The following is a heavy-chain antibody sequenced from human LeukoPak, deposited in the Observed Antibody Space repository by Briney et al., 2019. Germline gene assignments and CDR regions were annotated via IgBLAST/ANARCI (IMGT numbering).Heavy chain of an antibody. J-gene: IGHJ6*04. CDR2: SSSNGGST. V-gene: IGHV3-64*01. CDR1: GFTFSSYA. CDR3: AELGITMIGGV. Sequence: PGGSLRLSCAASGFTFSSYAMHWVRQAPGKGLEYVSASSSNGGSTYYANSVKGRFTISRDNSKNTLYLQMGSLRAEDMAVYYCAELGITMIGGVWGKGTTVTISS. D-gene: IGHD3-10*02.